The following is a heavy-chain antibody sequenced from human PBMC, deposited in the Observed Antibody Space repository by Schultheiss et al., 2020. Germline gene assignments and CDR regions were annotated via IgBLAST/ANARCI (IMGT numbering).Heavy chain of an antibody. Sequence: GGSLRLSCAASGFTFSSYAMSWVRQAPGKGLEWVSAISGSGGSTYYADSVKGRFTISRDNSKNTLYLQMNSLRAEDTAVYYWARDRPSGIGAFDIWGQGTTVTVSS. V-gene: IGHV3-23*01. D-gene: IGHD1-26*01. J-gene: IGHJ3*02. CDR3: ARDRPSGIGAFDI. CDR2: ISGSGGST. CDR1: GFTFSSYA.